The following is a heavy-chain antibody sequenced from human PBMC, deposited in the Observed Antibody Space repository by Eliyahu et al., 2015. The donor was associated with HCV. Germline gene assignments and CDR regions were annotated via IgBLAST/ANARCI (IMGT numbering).Heavy chain of an antibody. CDR2: ISAYNGNT. D-gene: IGHD1-26*01. CDR1: GYTFTSYG. J-gene: IGHJ6*02. Sequence: KASGYTFTSYGISWVRQAPGQGLEWMGWISAYNGNTNYAQKLQGRVTMTTDTSTSTAYMELRSLRSDDTAVYYCASIPTPGGDYYGMDVWGRGTTVTVSS. CDR3: ASIPTPGGDYYGMDV. V-gene: IGHV1-18*04.